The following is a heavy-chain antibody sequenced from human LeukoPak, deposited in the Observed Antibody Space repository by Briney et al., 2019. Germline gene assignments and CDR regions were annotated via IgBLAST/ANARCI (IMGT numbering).Heavy chain of an antibody. CDR3: EKSTPKKLRYFDWLRDAFDI. V-gene: IGHV3-23*01. J-gene: IGHJ3*02. D-gene: IGHD3-9*01. CDR1: GFTISSYA. Sequence: GGSLRLSCAASGFTISSYAMSWVRQAPGKGLEWVSAISGSGGSTYYADSVKGRFTISRDNSKNTLYLQMNSLRAEDTAVYYCEKSTPKKLRYFDWLRDAFDIWGQGTMVTVSS. CDR2: ISGSGGST.